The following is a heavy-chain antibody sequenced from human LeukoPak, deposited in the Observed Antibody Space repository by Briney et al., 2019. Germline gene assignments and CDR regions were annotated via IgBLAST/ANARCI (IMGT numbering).Heavy chain of an antibody. CDR1: GFTFSGYG. CDR3: ARGGGYGDWFDP. J-gene: IGHJ5*02. Sequence: GGTLRLSCAASGFTFSGYGMSWVRQAPGKGLKWVSAISGSGGSTYYADSVKGRITISRDNSKNTLYLQMNSLRAEDTAVYYCARGGGYGDWFDPWGQGTLVTVSS. D-gene: IGHD4-17*01. CDR2: ISGSGGST. V-gene: IGHV3-23*01.